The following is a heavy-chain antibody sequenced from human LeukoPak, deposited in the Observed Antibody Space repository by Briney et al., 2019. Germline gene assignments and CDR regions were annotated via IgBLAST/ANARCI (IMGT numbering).Heavy chain of an antibody. CDR1: GGSFSGYY. CDR3: ARATYYGSGSYYGRYYYGMDV. CDR2: INHSGST. Sequence: SETLSLTCAVYGGSFSGYYWSWIRQPPGKGLEWIGEINHSGSTNYNPSLKSRVTTSVDTSKNQFSLKLSSVTAADTAVYYCARATYYGSGSYYGRYYYGMDVWGQGTTVTVSS. D-gene: IGHD3-10*01. V-gene: IGHV4-34*01. J-gene: IGHJ6*02.